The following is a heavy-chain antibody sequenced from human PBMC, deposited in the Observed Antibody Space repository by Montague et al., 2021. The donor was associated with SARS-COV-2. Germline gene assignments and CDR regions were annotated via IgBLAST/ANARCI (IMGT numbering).Heavy chain of an antibody. CDR2: INHSGST. CDR1: GGSFSGYY. Sequence: SETLSLTCAVYGGSFSGYYWNWIRQPPGKGLEWIGEINHSGSTNYNPSLKSRVTISVDTSENQFSLKLSSVTAADTAVYYCARGKYTSSWYGWHSCFDPWGQGNLVTVSS. V-gene: IGHV4-34*01. D-gene: IGHD6-13*01. CDR3: ARGKYTSSWYGWHSCFDP. J-gene: IGHJ5*01.